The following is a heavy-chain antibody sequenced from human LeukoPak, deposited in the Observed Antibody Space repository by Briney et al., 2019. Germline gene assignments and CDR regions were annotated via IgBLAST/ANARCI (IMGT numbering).Heavy chain of an antibody. D-gene: IGHD6-19*01. J-gene: IGHJ4*02. CDR2: SYPGASDT. V-gene: IGHV5-51*01. Sequence: AESLKISCNGAGYIFISYWSGWVRHMAREGLEWLGISYPGASDTRYNPSFQGQVTFSPDKSISTHYLQLSSLKASDTAMYYCARLRSVSGWFPRYFDYWGQGTLVTVSS. CDR3: ARLRSVSGWFPRYFDY. CDR1: GYIFISYW.